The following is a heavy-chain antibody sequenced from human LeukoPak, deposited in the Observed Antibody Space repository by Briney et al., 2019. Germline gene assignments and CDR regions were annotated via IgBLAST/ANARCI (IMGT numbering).Heavy chain of an antibody. CDR3: ATVLVGGPNYDFWSGYPKRYGMDV. D-gene: IGHD3-3*01. V-gene: IGHV1-8*01. CDR1: GYTFTSYD. J-gene: IGHJ6*02. Sequence: ASVKVSCKASGYTFTSYDINWVRQATGQGLEWMGWMNPNSGNTGYAQKFQGRVTVTRNTSISTAYMELSSLRSDDTAVYYCATVLVGGPNYDFWSGYPKRYGMDVWGQGTTVTVSS. CDR2: MNPNSGNT.